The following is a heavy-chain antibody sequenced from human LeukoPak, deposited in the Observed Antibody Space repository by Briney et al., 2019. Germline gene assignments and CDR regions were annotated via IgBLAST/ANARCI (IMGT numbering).Heavy chain of an antibody. D-gene: IGHD3-10*01. CDR1: GFTFSSYS. J-gene: IGHJ6*02. CDR3: ARDSYCRGIWLGELFRCYYGMDV. Sequence: GGSLRLSCAASGFTFSSYSMNWVRQAPGKGLEWVSSISSSSSYIYYADSVKGRFTISRDNAKNSLYLQMNSLRAEDTAVYYCARDSYCRGIWLGELFRCYYGMDVWGQGTTVTVSS. CDR2: ISSSSSYI. V-gene: IGHV3-21*01.